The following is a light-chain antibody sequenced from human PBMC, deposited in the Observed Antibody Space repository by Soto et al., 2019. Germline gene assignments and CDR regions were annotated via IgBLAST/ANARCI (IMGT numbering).Light chain of an antibody. CDR1: SSDVGGYNS. V-gene: IGLV2-14*03. J-gene: IGLJ2*01. CDR2: DVS. Sequence: QSALTQPASVSGSPGQSITISCTGTSSDVGGYNSVSWYQQHPGKAPKLMIYDVSKRPSGVSNRFSGSKSVNTASLTISGLQAEDEADYYCSSYTSSSTVVFGGGTKLTVL. CDR3: SSYTSSSTVV.